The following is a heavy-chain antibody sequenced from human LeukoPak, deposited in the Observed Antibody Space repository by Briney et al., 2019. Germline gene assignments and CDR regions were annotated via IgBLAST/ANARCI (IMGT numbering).Heavy chain of an antibody. V-gene: IGHV4-61*01. CDR3: ARDQEGSSGDAFDI. CDR1: GDSISSGIYY. J-gene: IGHJ3*02. Sequence: SETLSLTCTVSGDSISSGIYYWSWIRQPPGKGLEWIGYIYYSGSTNYNPSLKSRVTISVDTSKNQFSLKLSSVTAADTAVYYCARDQEGSSGDAFDIWGQGTMVTVSS. CDR2: IYYSGST. D-gene: IGHD3-10*01.